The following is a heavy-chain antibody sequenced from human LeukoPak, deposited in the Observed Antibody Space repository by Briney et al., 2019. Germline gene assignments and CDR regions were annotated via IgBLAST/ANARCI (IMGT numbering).Heavy chain of an antibody. CDR3: TRDRAQWFGELLY. V-gene: IGHV3-49*04. CDR2: IRSKAYGGTT. Sequence: GGSLRLSCAASGFTSGDYAMSWVRQAPGKGLEWVGFIRSKAYGGTTEYAASVKGRFTISRDDSKSIAYLQMNSLKTEDTAVYYCTRDRAQWFGELLYWGQGTLVTVSS. D-gene: IGHD3-10*01. J-gene: IGHJ4*02. CDR1: GFTSGDYA.